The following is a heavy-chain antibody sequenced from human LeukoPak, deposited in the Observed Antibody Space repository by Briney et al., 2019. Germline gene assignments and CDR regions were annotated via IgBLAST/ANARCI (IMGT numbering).Heavy chain of an antibody. CDR2: IYHSGST. CDR1: GYSISSGYY. V-gene: IGHV4-38-2*01. Sequence: SETLSLTCAVSGYSISSGYYWGWIRPPPGKGLEWIGSIYHSGSTYYNPSLKSRVTISVDTSKNQFSLKLSSVTAADTAVYYCARHFDMGYFDYWGQGTLVTVSS. CDR3: ARHFDMGYFDY. D-gene: IGHD3-9*01. J-gene: IGHJ4*02.